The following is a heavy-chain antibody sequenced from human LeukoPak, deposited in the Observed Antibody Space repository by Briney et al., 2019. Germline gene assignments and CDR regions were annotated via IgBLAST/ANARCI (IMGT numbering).Heavy chain of an antibody. D-gene: IGHD3-3*01. J-gene: IGHJ4*02. CDR3: ARHAPPYYDFWSGYFDY. V-gene: IGHV3-7*03. CDR1: GFTFSSYW. Sequence: PGGSLRLSCAASGFTFSSYWMNWARQAPGKGLEWVASINHNGNVNYYVDSVKGRFTISRDNAKNSLYLQMNSLRAEDTAVYYCARHAPPYYDFWSGYFDYWGQGTLVTVSS. CDR2: INHNGNVN.